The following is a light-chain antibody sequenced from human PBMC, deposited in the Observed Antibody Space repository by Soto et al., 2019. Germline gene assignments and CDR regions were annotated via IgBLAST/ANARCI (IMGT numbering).Light chain of an antibody. CDR1: QSVLFSSDNKNY. CDR2: RAS. Sequence: IVMTQSPDSLAVSLGERATINCKSSQSVLFSSDNKNYLTWYQQKPGQPPKLLIYRASTRESGVPDRFSGAGSGTDFTLTISSLQAEDVAVYYCQQFYTSLYTFGQGTKLEIK. V-gene: IGKV4-1*01. J-gene: IGKJ2*01. CDR3: QQFYTSLYT.